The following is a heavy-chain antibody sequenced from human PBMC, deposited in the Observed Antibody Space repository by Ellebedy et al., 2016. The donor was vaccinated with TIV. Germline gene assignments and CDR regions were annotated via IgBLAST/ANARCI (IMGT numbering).Heavy chain of an antibody. CDR1: GFTFSSYA. CDR3: AKDGLWFGGLLCAFFDY. V-gene: IGHV3-23*01. CDR2: ISGSGGST. J-gene: IGHJ4*02. D-gene: IGHD3-10*01. Sequence: GESLKISXAASGFTFSSYAMSWVRQAPGKGLEWVSAISGSGGSTYYADSVKGRFTISRDNSKNTLYLQMNSLRAEDTAVYYCAKDGLWFGGLLCAFFDYWGQGTLVTVSS.